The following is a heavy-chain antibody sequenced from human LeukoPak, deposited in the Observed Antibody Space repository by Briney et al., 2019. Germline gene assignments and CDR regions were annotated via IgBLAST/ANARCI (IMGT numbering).Heavy chain of an antibody. CDR1: GFTCDAYA. CDR3: AKARCSSTSCYFPTD. CDR2: ITWNSGTI. Sequence: GGSLRLSCAASGFTCDAYAMHWVRQAPGKGLEWVSGITWNSGTIGYADSVKGRFNISRDNAKNSLYLQMNSLRTEDMAFYYCAKARCSSTSCYFPTDWGQGTLVTVSP. D-gene: IGHD2-2*01. V-gene: IGHV3-9*03. J-gene: IGHJ4*02.